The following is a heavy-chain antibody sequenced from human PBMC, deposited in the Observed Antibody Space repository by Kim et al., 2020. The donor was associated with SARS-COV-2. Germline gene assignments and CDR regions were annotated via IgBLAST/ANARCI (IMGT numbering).Heavy chain of an antibody. CDR3: AKGVRYFSYYYYYMDV. CDR1: GFTFDDYA. D-gene: IGHD3-9*01. V-gene: IGHV3-9*01. CDR2: ISWNSGSI. J-gene: IGHJ6*03. Sequence: GGSLRLSCAASGFTFDDYAMHWVRQAPGKGLEWVSGISWNSGSIGYADSVKGRFTISRDNAKNSLYLQMNSLRAEDTALYYCAKGVRYFSYYYYYMDVWGKGTTVTVSS.